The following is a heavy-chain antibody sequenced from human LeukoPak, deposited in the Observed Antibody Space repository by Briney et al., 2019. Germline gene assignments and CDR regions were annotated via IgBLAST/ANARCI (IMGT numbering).Heavy chain of an antibody. D-gene: IGHD5-24*01. CDR1: GFTFSSYA. V-gene: IGHV3-23*01. CDR3: AKSPVRSEIFDY. J-gene: IGHJ4*02. Sequence: GGSLRLSCAASGFTFSSYAMSWVRQAPGKRLEWVSAISGSGGSTYYADSVKGRFTISRDNSKNTLYLQMNSLRAEDTAVYYCAKSPVRSEIFDYWGQGTLVTVSS. CDR2: ISGSGGST.